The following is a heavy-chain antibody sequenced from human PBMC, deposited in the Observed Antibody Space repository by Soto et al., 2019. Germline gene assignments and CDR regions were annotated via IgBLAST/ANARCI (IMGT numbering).Heavy chain of an antibody. D-gene: IGHD1-1*01. J-gene: IGHJ4*02. CDR2: IYHSGST. CDR3: ARAELTTSPFDY. Sequence: SETLSLTCAVSGGSISSSNWWRWVRQHPGKGLEWIGDIYHSGSTNYNPSLKSRVTISVDTSKNQFSLKLSSVTPEDTAVYYCARAELTTSPFDYWGQGTLVTVSS. V-gene: IGHV4-4*02. CDR1: GGSISSSNW.